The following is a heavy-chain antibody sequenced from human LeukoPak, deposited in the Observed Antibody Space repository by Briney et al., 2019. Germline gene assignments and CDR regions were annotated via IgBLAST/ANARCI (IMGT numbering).Heavy chain of an antibody. D-gene: IGHD6-19*01. CDR3: ARDFMGIAVAGSLGYYMDV. Sequence: GGSLRLSCAASGFTFSSYAMHWVRQAPGKGLEWVAVISYDGSNKYYADSVKGRFTISRDNSKNTLYLQMNSLRAEDTAVYYCARDFMGIAVAGSLGYYMDVWGKGTTVTVSS. V-gene: IGHV3-30*04. CDR1: GFTFSSYA. CDR2: ISYDGSNK. J-gene: IGHJ6*03.